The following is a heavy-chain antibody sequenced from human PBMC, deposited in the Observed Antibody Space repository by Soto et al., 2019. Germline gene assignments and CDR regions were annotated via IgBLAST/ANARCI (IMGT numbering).Heavy chain of an antibody. J-gene: IGHJ5*02. CDR2: ISAYNGNT. Sequence: ASVKVSCKASGYTFTSYGISWVRQAPGQGLEWMGWISAYNGNTNYAQKLQGRVTMTTDTSTSTAYMELRSLRSDDTAAYYCAREKDYDILTGSVFDPWGQGTLVTVSS. D-gene: IGHD3-9*01. V-gene: IGHV1-18*01. CDR1: GYTFTSYG. CDR3: AREKDYDILTGSVFDP.